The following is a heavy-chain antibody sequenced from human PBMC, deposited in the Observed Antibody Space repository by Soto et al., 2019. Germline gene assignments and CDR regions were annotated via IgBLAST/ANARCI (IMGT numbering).Heavy chain of an antibody. V-gene: IGHV4-30-2*01. D-gene: IGHD3-10*01. CDR1: GASISSGGYS. J-gene: IGHJ4*02. CDR3: ARGGSGSYSTEFDY. CDR2: IYHSGST. Sequence: PSETLSLTCIVSGASISSGGYSWSWIRQPPGKGLEWIGYIYHSGSTYYNPSLKSRVTISVDRSKNQFSLKLSSVTAADTAVYYCARGGSGSYSTEFDYWGQGTLVTVSS.